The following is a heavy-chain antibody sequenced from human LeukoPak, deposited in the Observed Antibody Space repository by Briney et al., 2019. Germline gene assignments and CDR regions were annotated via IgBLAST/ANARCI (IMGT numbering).Heavy chain of an antibody. Sequence: SETLSLTCSVSGGSISTYYWTWIRQPPGKGLEWIGYIYYSGSTNYNPSLKSRVTISVDTSKNQFSLKLTSVTAADTAVYYCARATAFFDIWGQGTMVTVSS. J-gene: IGHJ3*02. V-gene: IGHV4-59*01. CDR1: GGSISTYY. CDR2: IYYSGST. CDR3: ARATAFFDI.